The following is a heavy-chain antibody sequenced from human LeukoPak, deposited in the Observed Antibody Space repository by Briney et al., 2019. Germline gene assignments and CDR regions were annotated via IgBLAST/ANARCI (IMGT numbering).Heavy chain of an antibody. CDR1: GYSFTDFF. D-gene: IGHD2-2*01. CDR3: ARLRGGIYSSRDAFDI. Sequence: GASVTVSCKASGYSFTDFFIHWVRQAPGQGLEWLAWISPYDGDTNYTPDLQGRVTLSTHTSTSTAYVELTSLRSDDTAVYYCARLRGGIYSSRDAFDIWGQGTMVTVSS. J-gene: IGHJ3*02. CDR2: ISPYDGDT. V-gene: IGHV1-18*01.